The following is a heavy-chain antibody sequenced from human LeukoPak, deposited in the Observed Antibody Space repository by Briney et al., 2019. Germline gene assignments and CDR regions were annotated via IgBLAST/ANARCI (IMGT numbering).Heavy chain of an antibody. V-gene: IGHV3-21*01. CDR1: GFTFSSYS. J-gene: IGHJ4*02. CDR3: ARGRHYYDSSGPDY. Sequence: GGSLRLSCAASGFTFSSYSMNWVRQAPGKGLEWVSSISSSSSYIYYADSVKGRFTISRDNAKNSLYLQMNSLRAEDTAVYYCARGRHYYDSSGPDYWGQGTLVTVPS. CDR2: ISSSSSYI. D-gene: IGHD3-22*01.